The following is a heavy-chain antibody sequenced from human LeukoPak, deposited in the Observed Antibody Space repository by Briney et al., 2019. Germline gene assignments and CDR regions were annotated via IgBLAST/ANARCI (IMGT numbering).Heavy chain of an antibody. Sequence: GASVTVSCKASGYTFTSYDIHWVRQATGQGLEWMGWMSPNSGNTVYAQKFQGRVTMTRNTYISTAYMELSGLSSEDTAVYYCARGCSSTTCSWPFDYWGQGTLVTVSS. J-gene: IGHJ4*02. CDR2: MSPNSGNT. CDR1: GYTFTSYD. CDR3: ARGCSSTTCSWPFDY. D-gene: IGHD2-2*01. V-gene: IGHV1-8*01.